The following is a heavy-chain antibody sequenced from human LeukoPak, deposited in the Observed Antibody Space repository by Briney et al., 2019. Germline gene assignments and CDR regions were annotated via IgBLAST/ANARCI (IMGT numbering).Heavy chain of an antibody. CDR2: IYFSGTT. J-gene: IGHJ5*02. D-gene: IGHD6-13*01. CDR3: ARRRAEGGSNGHYNWFDP. V-gene: IGHV4-59*08. Sequence: PSETLSLTCTVSGDSINAYYWGWIRRPPGKGLEWIGYIYFSGTTNYNPSLESRVTISVDTSKNQFSLKLSSVTAADTAVYYCARRRAEGGSNGHYNWFDPWGQGILVTVSS. CDR1: GDSINAYY.